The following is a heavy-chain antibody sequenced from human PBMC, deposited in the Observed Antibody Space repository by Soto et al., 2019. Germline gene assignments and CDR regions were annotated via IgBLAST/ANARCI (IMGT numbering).Heavy chain of an antibody. CDR2: IIPIFGTA. D-gene: IGHD3-22*01. CDR1: GGTFSSYA. V-gene: IGHV1-69*05. CDR3: ARDFYDSSGPRMDV. J-gene: IGHJ6*02. Sequence: SVKVSCKASGGTFSSYAISWVRQAPGQGLEWKGGIIPIFGTANYAQKFQGRVTITRDTSASTAYMELSSLRSEDTAAYYCARDFYDSSGPRMDVWGQGTTVTVSS.